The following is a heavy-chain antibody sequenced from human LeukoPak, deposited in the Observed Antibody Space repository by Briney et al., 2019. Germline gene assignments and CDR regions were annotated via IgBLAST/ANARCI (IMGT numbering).Heavy chain of an antibody. J-gene: IGHJ5*02. V-gene: IGHV4-59*11. CDR3: ARAIAAAGTLYWFDP. CDR1: GGSISSHY. D-gene: IGHD6-13*01. CDR2: IYYSGST. Sequence: SETLSLTCTVSGGSISSHYWSWIRQPPGKGLEWIGYIYYSGSTNYNPSLKSRVTISVDTSKNQFFLKLSSVTAADTAVYYCARAIAAAGTLYWFDPWGQGTLVTVSS.